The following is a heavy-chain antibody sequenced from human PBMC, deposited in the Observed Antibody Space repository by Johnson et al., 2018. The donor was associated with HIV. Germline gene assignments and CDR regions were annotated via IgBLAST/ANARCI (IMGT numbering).Heavy chain of an antibody. J-gene: IGHJ3*02. CDR3: VKVGLVGVKEGVGGFDI. CDR2: IKPDGSEK. V-gene: IGHV3-7*03. Sequence: VQLVESGGGLVQPGGSLRLSCAASGFTFSSYWMSWVRQAPGKGLEWVANIKPDGSEKYYLDSVKGRFTISRDNSKKTLYLQMISLRAEDTAIYYCVKVGLVGVKEGVGGFDIWGPGTMVTVSS. CDR1: GFTFSSYW. D-gene: IGHD1-26*01.